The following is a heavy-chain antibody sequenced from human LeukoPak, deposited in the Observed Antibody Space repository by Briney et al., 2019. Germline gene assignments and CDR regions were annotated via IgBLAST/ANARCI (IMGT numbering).Heavy chain of an antibody. D-gene: IGHD2-21*01. CDR2: ISDSGEVT. CDR1: GFTFSDYG. V-gene: IGHV3-23*01. Sequence: GGSLRLSRGVSGFTFSDYGMSWVRQAPGQGLEWVASISDSGEVTFKADSVKGRFTISRDNSKNALYLQMNYLRAEDTAVYYCAREYSGIDHWGQGTLVTVSS. CDR3: AREYSGIDH. J-gene: IGHJ4*02.